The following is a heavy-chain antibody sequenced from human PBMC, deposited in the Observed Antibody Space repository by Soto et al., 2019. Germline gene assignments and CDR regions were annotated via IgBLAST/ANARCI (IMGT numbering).Heavy chain of an antibody. CDR3: ARDRGGDLKAFDI. CDR1: GFTFSSYS. J-gene: IGHJ3*02. Sequence: EVQLVESGGGLVKPGGSLRLSCAASGFTFSSYSMNWVRQAPGKGLEWVSLISSSSSYIYYADSVKGRFTISRDNAKNSLYLQMHGLRAGDTAVYYWARDRGGDLKAFDIWGQGTMVTVSS. D-gene: IGHD3-10*01. CDR2: ISSSSSYI. V-gene: IGHV3-21*01.